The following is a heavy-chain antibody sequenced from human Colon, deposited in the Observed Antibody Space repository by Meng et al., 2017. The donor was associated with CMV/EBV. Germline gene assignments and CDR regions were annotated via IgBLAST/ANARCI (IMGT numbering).Heavy chain of an antibody. V-gene: IGHV4-31*03. CDR3: AGRPLIFGSGPFFDH. CDR2: ISYSTLTKSGNT. Sequence: SETLSLTCSVSGAAINHSAYYWSWVRQNPGKGLEWIGYISYSTLTKSGNTYYNPSLKNRATISIDTSTSQFSLQLGSLTAADTAVYYCAGRPLIFGSGPFFDHWGQGILVTVSS. D-gene: IGHD3/OR15-3a*01. J-gene: IGHJ4*02. CDR1: GAAINHSAYY.